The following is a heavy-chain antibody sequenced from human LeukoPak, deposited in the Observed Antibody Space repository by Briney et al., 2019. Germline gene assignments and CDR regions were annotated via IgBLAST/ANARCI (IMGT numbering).Heavy chain of an antibody. V-gene: IGHV4-59*01. CDR2: IHYSGST. D-gene: IGHD2-15*01. CDR3: ARDLGSGGS. CDR1: GGSISSYY. J-gene: IGHJ4*02. Sequence: SETLSLTCTVSGGSISSYYWSWIRQPPGKGLEWIGYIHYSGSTNYNPSLKSRVTISVDTSKNQFSLKLSSVTAADTAVYYCARDLGSGGSWGQGTLVTVSS.